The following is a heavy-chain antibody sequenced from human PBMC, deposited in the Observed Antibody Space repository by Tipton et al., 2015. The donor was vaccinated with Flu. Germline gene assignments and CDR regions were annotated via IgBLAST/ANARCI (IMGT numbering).Heavy chain of an antibody. CDR1: GASISSDDYY. D-gene: IGHD3-10*01. CDR2: INHSGST. CDR3: ARGLYGSGSYQRRYFDS. Sequence: TLSLTCTVSGASISSDDYYWNWIRQPPGKGLEWIGEINHSGSTNYNPSLKSRVTISVDTSKNQFSLKLTSVTAADTAVYYCARGLYGSGSYQRRYFDSWGQGTLVTVSS. V-gene: IGHV4-34*01. J-gene: IGHJ4*02.